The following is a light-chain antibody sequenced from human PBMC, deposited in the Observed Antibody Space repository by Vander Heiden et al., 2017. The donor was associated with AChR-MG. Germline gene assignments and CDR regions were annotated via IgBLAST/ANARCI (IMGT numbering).Light chain of an antibody. J-gene: IGLJ1*01. CDR2: AVS. V-gene: IGLV2-23*02. CDR1: SSDVGSYNL. CDR3: CSYAGSSTYV. Sequence: SALTQPAPGSGAPGQSITISCTGTSSDVGSYNLVSWYHQHPGKAPKLMIYAVSKRPSGVSNRFSGSKSGNTASLTISGLQAEDEADYYCCSYAGSSTYVFGTGTKVTVL.